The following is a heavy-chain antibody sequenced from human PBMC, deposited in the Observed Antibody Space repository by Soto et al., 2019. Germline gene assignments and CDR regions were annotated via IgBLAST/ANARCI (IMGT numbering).Heavy chain of an antibody. Sequence: EVQLVESGGGLVQPGRSLRLSCTASGFTFGDYAMSWVRQAPGKGLEWVGFIRSKAYGGTTEYAASVKGRFTISRDDSKSIAYLQMHSLKTEDTAVYYCTREKSAGYSSGWFQHWGQGTLVTVSS. D-gene: IGHD6-19*01. V-gene: IGHV3-49*04. CDR2: IRSKAYGGTT. J-gene: IGHJ1*01. CDR3: TREKSAGYSSGWFQH. CDR1: GFTFGDYA.